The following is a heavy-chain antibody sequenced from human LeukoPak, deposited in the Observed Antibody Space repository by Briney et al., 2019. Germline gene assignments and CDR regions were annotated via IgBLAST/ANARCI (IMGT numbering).Heavy chain of an antibody. CDR2: ISYDGGKT. D-gene: IGHD1-7*01. J-gene: IGHJ5*02. V-gene: IGHV3-30*03. Sequence: PGGSLRLSCEASGLLFGSYAMHWVRHPPGKGLEWVAIISYDGGKTDYVDSVKGRFTISRDNAKNSLYLQMNSLRAEDTAVYYCASEGNYSLSFDPWGQGTLVTVSS. CDR1: GLLFGSYA. CDR3: ASEGNYSLSFDP.